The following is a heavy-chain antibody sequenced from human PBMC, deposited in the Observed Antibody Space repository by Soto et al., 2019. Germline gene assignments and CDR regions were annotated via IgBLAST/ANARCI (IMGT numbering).Heavy chain of an antibody. D-gene: IGHD5-18*01. CDR3: ARLGLPYGMDV. CDR2: IYYSGST. CDR1: GGSISISSYY. V-gene: IGHV4-39*01. J-gene: IGHJ6*02. Sequence: SETLSLTCTVSGGSISISSYYWGWIRQPPGKGLEWIGSIYYSGSTCYNPSLKSRVTISVDTSKNQFSLKLSSVTAADTAVYYCARLGLPYGMDVWGQGTTVTVSS.